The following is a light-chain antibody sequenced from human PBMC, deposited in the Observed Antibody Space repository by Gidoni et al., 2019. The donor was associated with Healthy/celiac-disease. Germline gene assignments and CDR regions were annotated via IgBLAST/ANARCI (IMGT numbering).Light chain of an antibody. J-gene: IGKJ1*01. Sequence: DIQMTQSPSTLAASVGDRVTLTCRASQSISSWLAWYQQKPGKAPKLLIYKASSLESGVPSRFSGSGSGTEFTLTISSLQPDDFATYYCQHLGTFGQGTKVEIK. CDR3: QHLGT. CDR2: KAS. V-gene: IGKV1-5*03. CDR1: QSISSW.